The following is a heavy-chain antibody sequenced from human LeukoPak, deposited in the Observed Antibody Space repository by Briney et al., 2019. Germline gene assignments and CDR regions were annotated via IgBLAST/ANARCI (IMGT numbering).Heavy chain of an antibody. D-gene: IGHD6-13*01. Sequence: GGSLRLSCAASGITFSTFAMTWIRQAPGEGLEWVSYISSSSSYADSVKGRFTISRDNAKNSLYLQMNSLRAEDTAVYYCARVRAATGTPRPPDYWGQGTLVTVSS. CDR2: ISSSSS. V-gene: IGHV3-48*04. CDR3: ARVRAATGTPRPPDY. J-gene: IGHJ4*02. CDR1: GITFSTFA.